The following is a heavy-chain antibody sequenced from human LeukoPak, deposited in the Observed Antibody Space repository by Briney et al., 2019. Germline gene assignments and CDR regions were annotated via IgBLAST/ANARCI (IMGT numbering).Heavy chain of an antibody. CDR3: AKALSYPDAFDI. CDR2: IRYDGSNK. V-gene: IGHV3-30*02. D-gene: IGHD1-26*01. J-gene: IGHJ3*02. Sequence: GGSLRLSCAASGFTFSGYGMHWVRQAPGKGLEWVAFIRYDGSNKYYADSVKGRFTISRDNSKNTLYLQMNSLRAEDTAVYYCAKALSYPDAFDIWGQGTMVTVSS. CDR1: GFTFSGYG.